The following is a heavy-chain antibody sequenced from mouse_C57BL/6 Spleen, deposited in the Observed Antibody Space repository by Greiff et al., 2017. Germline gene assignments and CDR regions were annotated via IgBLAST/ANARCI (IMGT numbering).Heavy chain of an antibody. D-gene: IGHD1-1*01. Sequence: VKQRPGQGLEWIGRIHPSDSDTNYNQKFKGKATLTVDKSSSTAYMQLSSLTSEDSAVYYCAIGGLVYYGSTCFDYWGQGTTLTVSS. CDR3: AIGGLVYYGSTCFDY. CDR2: IHPSDSDT. J-gene: IGHJ2*01. V-gene: IGHV1-74*01.